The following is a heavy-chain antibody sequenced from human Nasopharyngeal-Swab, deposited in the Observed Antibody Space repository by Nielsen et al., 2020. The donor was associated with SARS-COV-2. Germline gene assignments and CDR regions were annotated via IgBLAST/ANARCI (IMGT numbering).Heavy chain of an antibody. J-gene: IGHJ6*03. CDR1: GFTFSDYY. D-gene: IGHD2-2*01. CDR2: ISSSGSTI. CDR3: ARDERAVVVPAAIRLYYHYYMDV. Sequence: GGSLRLSCAASGFTFSDYYMSWIRQAPGKGLEWVSYISSSGSTIYYADSVKGRFTISRDNAKNSLYLQMNSLRAEDTAVYYCARDERAVVVPAAIRLYYHYYMDVWGKGTTVTVSS. V-gene: IGHV3-11*04.